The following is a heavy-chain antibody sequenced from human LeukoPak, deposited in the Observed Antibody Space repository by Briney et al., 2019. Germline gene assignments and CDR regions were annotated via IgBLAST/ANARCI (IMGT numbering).Heavy chain of an antibody. CDR3: ARAGSGWYGGRLFEF. CDR1: GGSMSRYY. CDR2: IYYNGSP. D-gene: IGHD6-13*01. J-gene: IGHJ4*02. Sequence: PSETLSLTCTVSGGSMSRYYWSWIRQPPGKGLEWIGDIYYNGSPNYNPSFKGRVTISVDSSNNQFSLRLSSVTAADTAVYYCARAGSGWYGGRLFEFWGPGALVAVSS. V-gene: IGHV4-59*01.